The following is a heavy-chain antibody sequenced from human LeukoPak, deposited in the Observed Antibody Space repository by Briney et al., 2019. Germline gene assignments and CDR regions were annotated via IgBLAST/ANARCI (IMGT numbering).Heavy chain of an antibody. J-gene: IGHJ4*02. Sequence: GGSLRLXCAASGFTLSNYWMSWVRQAPGKGLEWVANIKEDGSEKFYVDSVKGRFTISRDNAKNSLHLQLNSLRAEDTAVYYCTRQGHHNFEYWGQGTLVTVSS. D-gene: IGHD1-14*01. V-gene: IGHV3-7*01. CDR3: TRQGHHNFEY. CDR2: IKEDGSEK. CDR1: GFTLSNYW.